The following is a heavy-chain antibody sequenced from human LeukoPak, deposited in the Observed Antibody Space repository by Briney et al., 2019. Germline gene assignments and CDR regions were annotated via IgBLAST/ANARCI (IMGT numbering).Heavy chain of an antibody. Sequence: ASVKVSCKASGYTFTSYDINWVRQATGQGLEWMGWMNADTGNTAYAQKFQGRVTMTRNTSTSTAHMGLSGLNFEDTAVYYCARSGIYYGSGNDYWGQGTLVTVSS. J-gene: IGHJ4*02. CDR2: MNADTGNT. CDR3: ARSGIYYGSGNDY. V-gene: IGHV1-8*01. D-gene: IGHD3-10*01. CDR1: GYTFTSYD.